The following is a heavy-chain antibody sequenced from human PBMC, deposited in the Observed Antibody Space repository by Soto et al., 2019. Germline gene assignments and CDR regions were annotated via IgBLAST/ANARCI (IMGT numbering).Heavy chain of an antibody. Sequence: QSQTLSLTCAISGDSVSSNSAAWNWIRQSPSRGLEWLGRTYYRSKWYNDYAVSVKSRITINPDTSKNQFSLQLNSVTPEDTALYYCARANRSDFWSGYHWFDPWGQGTLVTVSS. D-gene: IGHD3-3*01. V-gene: IGHV6-1*01. J-gene: IGHJ5*02. CDR1: GDSVSSNSAA. CDR3: ARANRSDFWSGYHWFDP. CDR2: TYYRSKWYN.